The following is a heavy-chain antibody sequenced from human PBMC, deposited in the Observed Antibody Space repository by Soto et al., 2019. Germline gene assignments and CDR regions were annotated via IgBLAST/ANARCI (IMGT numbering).Heavy chain of an antibody. Sequence: SETLSLTCTVSGGSISSYYWSCIRQPPGKGPEWIGYIYYSGSTNYNPSLKSRVTISVDTSKNQFSLKVSSVTAADTAVYYCARRYGTVFDYWGQGTLVTVSS. CDR1: GGSISSYY. CDR3: ARRYGTVFDY. D-gene: IGHD6-13*01. CDR2: IYYSGST. J-gene: IGHJ4*02. V-gene: IGHV4-59*01.